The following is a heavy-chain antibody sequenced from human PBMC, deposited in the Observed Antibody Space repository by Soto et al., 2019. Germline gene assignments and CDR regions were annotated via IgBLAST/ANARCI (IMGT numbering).Heavy chain of an antibody. V-gene: IGHV4-4*02. CDR3: AARHFWSGPWTQRRLDY. CDR1: GDSIKSSHW. CDR2: ISHSGST. J-gene: IGHJ4*02. D-gene: IGHD3-3*02. Sequence: SETLSLTCTVSGDSIKSSHWWSWVRQPPGKGLEWIGQISHSGSTNYNPSLTSRVTISVDKSKNHFSLKLTSVTAADTAVYYCAARHFWSGPWTQRRLDYWGQGTLVTVSS.